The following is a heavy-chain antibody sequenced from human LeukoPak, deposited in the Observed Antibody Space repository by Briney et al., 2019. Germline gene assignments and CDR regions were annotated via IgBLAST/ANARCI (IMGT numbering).Heavy chain of an antibody. V-gene: IGHV1-18*01. CDR1: GYTFTSYG. J-gene: IGHJ6*02. CDR3: ARDEVADYYDSSGYYYYGMDV. D-gene: IGHD3-22*01. Sequence: ASVKVSCKASGYTFTSYGISWVRQAPGQGLEWMGWISAYNGNTNYAQKLQGRVTMTTDTSTSTAYMELRSLRSDDTAVYYCARDEVADYYDSSGYYYYGMDVWGQGTTVTVSS. CDR2: ISAYNGNT.